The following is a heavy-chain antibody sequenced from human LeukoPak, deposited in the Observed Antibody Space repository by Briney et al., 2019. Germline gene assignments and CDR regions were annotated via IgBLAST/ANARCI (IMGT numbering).Heavy chain of an antibody. D-gene: IGHD2-2*01. J-gene: IGHJ5*02. CDR1: GFTFASYA. V-gene: IGHV3-23*01. CDR2: ISATDGSS. CDR3: VACSSASCYGDRFDP. Sequence: GGSLRLPCEASGFTFASYAMTWVRQAPGKGLEWVSSISATDGSSYYAYSVRGRFTISRDNTKNTLFLQMSSLRAEDTALYYCVACSSASCYGDRFDPWGQGTLVTVSS.